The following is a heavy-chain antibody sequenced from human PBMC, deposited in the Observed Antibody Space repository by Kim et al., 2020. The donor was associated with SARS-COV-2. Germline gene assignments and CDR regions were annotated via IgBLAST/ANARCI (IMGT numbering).Heavy chain of an antibody. CDR3: AKDLGSYYDYVWGSYALDY. J-gene: IGHJ4*02. Sequence: GGSLRLSCAASGFTFSSYGMHWVRQAPGKGLEWVAVISYDGSNKYYADSVKGRFTISRDNSKNTLYLQMNSLRAEDTAVYYCAKDLGSYYDYVWGSYALDYWGQGTLVTVSS. D-gene: IGHD3-16*01. V-gene: IGHV3-30*18. CDR2: ISYDGSNK. CDR1: GFTFSSYG.